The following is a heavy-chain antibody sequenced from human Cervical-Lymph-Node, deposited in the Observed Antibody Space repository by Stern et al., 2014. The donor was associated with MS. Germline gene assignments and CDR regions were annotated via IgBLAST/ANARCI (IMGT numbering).Heavy chain of an antibody. V-gene: IGHV3-9*01. CDR1: GFKFDDFA. J-gene: IGHJ4*02. CDR3: AKDVSYSSPNYFDS. D-gene: IGHD6-6*01. Sequence: QLVESGGGLVQPGRSLRLSCAASGFKFDDFAMHWVRQVPGKGLEWVSGVSWNSGRIDYADSVRGRFTISRDNARNSVYLQMNSLRSEDTALYFCAKDVSYSSPNYFDSWVQGTLVTVSS. CDR2: VSWNSGRI.